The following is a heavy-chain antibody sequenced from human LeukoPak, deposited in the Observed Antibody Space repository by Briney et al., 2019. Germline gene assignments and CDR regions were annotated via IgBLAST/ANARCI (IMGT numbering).Heavy chain of an antibody. CDR3: APITVVKGVFDY. CDR2: ISGSGGST. CDR1: GFTFSSYG. Sequence: PGGSLRLSCAASGFTFSSYGMSWVRQAPGKGLEWVSAISGSGGSTYYADSVKGRFTIFRDNSKNTLYLQMNSLRAEDTAVYYCAPITVVKGVFDYWGQGTLVTVSS. V-gene: IGHV3-23*01. J-gene: IGHJ4*02. D-gene: IGHD2-21*01.